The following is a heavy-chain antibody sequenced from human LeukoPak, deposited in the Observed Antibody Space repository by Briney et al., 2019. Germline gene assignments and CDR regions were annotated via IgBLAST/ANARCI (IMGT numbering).Heavy chain of an antibody. CDR2: IKQDGSEK. CDR1: GIIITSYW. Sequence: GGSLRLSCAASGIIITSYWMSWVRQTPGKGLEWVANIKQDGSEKNYVDSVKGRFTIFRDNARNSLYLQMNSLRAEDTAVYYCASHSYGYNHWGQGTLVSVSS. D-gene: IGHD3-16*01. J-gene: IGHJ5*02. CDR3: ASHSYGYNH. V-gene: IGHV3-7*01.